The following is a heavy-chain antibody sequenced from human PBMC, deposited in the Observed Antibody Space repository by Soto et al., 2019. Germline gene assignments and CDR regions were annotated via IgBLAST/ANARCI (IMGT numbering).Heavy chain of an antibody. CDR2: ISAYNGNT. V-gene: IGHV1-18*04. Sequence: QVQLVQSGAEVKKPGASVKVSCKASGYTFTSYGISWVRQAPGQGLEWMGWISAYNGNTNYAQKLQGRVTMTTDTSTSTADMELRSLRSDDTAVYYCARDHCSSTSCYTAVDYWGQGTLVTGSS. J-gene: IGHJ4*02. CDR1: GYTFTSYG. CDR3: ARDHCSSTSCYTAVDY. D-gene: IGHD2-2*02.